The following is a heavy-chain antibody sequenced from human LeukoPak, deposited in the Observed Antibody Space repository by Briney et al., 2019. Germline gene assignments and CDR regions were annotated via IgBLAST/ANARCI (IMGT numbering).Heavy chain of an antibody. D-gene: IGHD1-26*01. V-gene: IGHV3-23*01. CDR3: AVGSYLGRNFDY. J-gene: IGHJ4*02. Sequence: PGGSLRLSCAASGFTFSTYAMTWVRQAPGKGLEWVSGISGSGGGTYYADSVKGRFAISRDNSKNTLYLQMNSLRAEDTAVYYSAVGSYLGRNFDYWGQGTLVTVSS. CDR2: ISGSGGGT. CDR1: GFTFSTYA.